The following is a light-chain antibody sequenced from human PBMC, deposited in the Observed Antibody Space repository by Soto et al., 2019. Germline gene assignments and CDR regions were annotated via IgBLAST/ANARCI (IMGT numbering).Light chain of an antibody. J-gene: IGKJ5*01. CDR3: QQYYSSAIT. CDR2: WAS. Sequence: DIVMTQSPDSLAVSLGERATINCKSSQSVLYSSNNKNYLAWYQQKPGQPPKLLIYWASTRESGVPDRFSGSGSGTDFTLTISSLQAEDVAVYYCQQYYSSAITFGQGKRLEIK. CDR1: QSVLYSSNNKNY. V-gene: IGKV4-1*01.